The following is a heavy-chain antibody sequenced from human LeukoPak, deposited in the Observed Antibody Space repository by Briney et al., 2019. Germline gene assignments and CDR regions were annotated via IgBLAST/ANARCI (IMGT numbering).Heavy chain of an antibody. J-gene: IGHJ4*02. Sequence: PSETLSLTCTVSGYSISSGYYWGWIRQPPGKGLECIGSIYHSGSTYYNPSLKSRVTISVDTSTNRFSLKLSSVTAADTAVYYCARGLVRYFDWLLSDPHFDYWGQGTLVTVSS. CDR3: ARGLVRYFDWLLSDPHFDY. V-gene: IGHV4-38-2*02. CDR1: GYSISSGYY. D-gene: IGHD3-9*01. CDR2: IYHSGST.